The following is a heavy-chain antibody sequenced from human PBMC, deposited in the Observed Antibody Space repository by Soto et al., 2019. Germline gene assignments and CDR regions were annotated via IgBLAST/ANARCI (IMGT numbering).Heavy chain of an antibody. V-gene: IGHV4-39*01. J-gene: IGHJ4*02. CDR2: IYYTGST. D-gene: IGHD1-26*01. CDR1: GGSVSSSSYY. CDR3: AGRRAGDYYFDY. Sequence: QLQLQESGPGLVKPSETLSLTCNVSGGSVSSSSYYWGWIRQPPGKGLEWIGTIYYTGSTSYSPSLKRRVTISVDTSKTQFSLNLSSVTATDTAVYYCAGRRAGDYYFDYWGQGTLVTVSS.